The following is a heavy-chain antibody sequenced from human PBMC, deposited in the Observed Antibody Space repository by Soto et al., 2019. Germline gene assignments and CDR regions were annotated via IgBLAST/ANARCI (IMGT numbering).Heavy chain of an antibody. CDR2: IYYSGST. J-gene: IGHJ2*01. Sequence: QVQLQESGPGLVKPSQTLSLTCTVSGGSISSGGYYWSWIRQHPGKGLEWIGYIYYSGSTYYNPSLTSRVTIXXDXSXXQFSLKLSSVTAADTAVYYCARGIRGTHRGRYFDLWGRGTLVTVSS. CDR3: ARGIRGTHRGRYFDL. D-gene: IGHD3-16*01. CDR1: GGSISSGGYY. V-gene: IGHV4-31*03.